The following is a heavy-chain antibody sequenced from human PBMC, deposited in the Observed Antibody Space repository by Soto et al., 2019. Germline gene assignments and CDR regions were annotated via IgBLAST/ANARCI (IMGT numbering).Heavy chain of an antibody. CDR2: IIPIFGTA. CDR3: ARDDAYYDSSGYYVPLLDY. V-gene: IGHV1-69*13. CDR1: GGTFSSYA. D-gene: IGHD3-22*01. Sequence: VKVSCKASGGTFSSYAISWVRQAPGQGLEWMGGIIPIFGTANYAQKFQGRVTITADESTSTAYMELSSLRSEDTAVYYCARDDAYYDSSGYYVPLLDYWGQGTLVTVSS. J-gene: IGHJ4*02.